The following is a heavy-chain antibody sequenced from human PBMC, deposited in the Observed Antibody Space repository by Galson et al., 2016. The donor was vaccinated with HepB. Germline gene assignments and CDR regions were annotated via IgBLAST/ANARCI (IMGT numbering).Heavy chain of an antibody. CDR1: GFTFSRYW. J-gene: IGHJ4*02. CDR3: ALYYYDSSGYTEYFDS. V-gene: IGHV3-74*01. D-gene: IGHD3-22*01. Sequence: SLRLSCAASGFTFSRYWMHWVRQAPGKGLVWVSRINTDGSSTSYADSVKGRFTISRDNAKNTQYLQMHSLRAEDTAVYYCALYYYDSSGYTEYFDSWGQGTLVTVSS. CDR2: INTDGSST.